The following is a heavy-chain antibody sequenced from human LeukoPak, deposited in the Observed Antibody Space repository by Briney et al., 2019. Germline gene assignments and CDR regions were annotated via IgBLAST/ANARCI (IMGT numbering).Heavy chain of an antibody. CDR2: IYYSETT. D-gene: IGHD2-15*01. CDR3: ARDPLYCSGGSCYSTWFEP. CDR1: GASISSGGYS. J-gene: IGHJ5*02. Sequence: SQTLSLTCAVSGASISSGGYSWSWLRQPPGKGLEWIGYIYYSETTYYNPSLKNRVTISVDTSKNQFSLKLSSVTAADTAVYYCARDPLYCSGGSCYSTWFEPWGQGSLVTDSS. V-gene: IGHV4-30-4*07.